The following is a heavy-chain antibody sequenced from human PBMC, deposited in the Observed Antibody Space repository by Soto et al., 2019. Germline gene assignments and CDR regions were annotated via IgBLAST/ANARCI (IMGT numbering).Heavy chain of an antibody. Sequence: QVQLVQSGAEVKKPGSSVKVSCKASGGTLNTYGINWVRQAPGQALEWMGRIIPIVGIAKYAQKFQGRVAINADNSTSTALMMELNSLRPEDTAVYYCARAVVVGATGAVDIWGQGTIVTVSS. CDR2: IIPIVGIA. D-gene: IGHD2-15*01. J-gene: IGHJ3*02. CDR3: ARAVVVGATGAVDI. CDR1: GGTLNTYG. V-gene: IGHV1-69*04.